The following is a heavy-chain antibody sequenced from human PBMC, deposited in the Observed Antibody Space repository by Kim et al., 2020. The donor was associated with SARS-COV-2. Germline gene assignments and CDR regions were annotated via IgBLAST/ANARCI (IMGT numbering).Heavy chain of an antibody. CDR2: ISSSPSAGSK. D-gene: IGHD2-15*01. J-gene: IGHJ4*02. V-gene: IGHV3-23*01. CDR3: ATRKGATGYSALDY. CDR1: GFTFSTYA. Sequence: GGSLRLSCAASGFTFSTYAMTWVRQAPGKGLEWVSGISSSPSAGSKAYADTVKGRFTISRDNSKNTLSLQIVSVRAEDTALYYCATRKGATGYSALDYWGQGTLVTVSS.